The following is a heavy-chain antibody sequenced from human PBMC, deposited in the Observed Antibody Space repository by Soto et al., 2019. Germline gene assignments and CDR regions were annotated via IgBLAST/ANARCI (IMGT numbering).Heavy chain of an antibody. CDR1: GYTLTELS. D-gene: IGHD2-15*01. Sequence: ASVKVSCKVSGYTLTELSMHWVRQAPGKGLEWMGGFDPEDGETIYAQKFQGRVTMTEDTSTDAAYMELSSLRSEDTAVYYCATHCSGGSCPRPPLYGMDVWGQGTTVTVSS. CDR2: FDPEDGET. V-gene: IGHV1-24*01. CDR3: ATHCSGGSCPRPPLYGMDV. J-gene: IGHJ6*02.